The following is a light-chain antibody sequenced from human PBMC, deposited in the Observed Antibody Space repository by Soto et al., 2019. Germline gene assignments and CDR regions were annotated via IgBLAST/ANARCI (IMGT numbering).Light chain of an antibody. CDR2: GND. CDR1: TSNIAGSY. CDR3: AAWDDSLSGPL. J-gene: IGLJ2*01. V-gene: IGLV1-47*01. Sequence: QSVLAQPPSASGTLGQGVTIPCSGSTSNIAGSYVYWFQQFPGTAPKLLIYGNDLRPSGVPDRFSGSKSGTSASLAISGLRSEDEADYYCAAWDDSLSGPLFGGGTKLTVL.